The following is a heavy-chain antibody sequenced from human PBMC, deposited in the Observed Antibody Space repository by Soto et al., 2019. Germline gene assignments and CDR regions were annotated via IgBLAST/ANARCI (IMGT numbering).Heavy chain of an antibody. V-gene: IGHV5-10-1*01. CDR3: ARRLSGPKEEYNAYYFYGLDV. J-gene: IGHJ6*02. CDR1: GYRLSNYW. CDR2: IDPSGPYS. Sequence: PGESLKISCQASGYRLSNYWITWVRQRPGKGLEWMGTIDPSGPYSKNNPSLQGHVSISADTSTNTAYLHWSSLKASDTAVYYCARRLSGPKEEYNAYYFYGLDVWGQGTTVTVSS. D-gene: IGHD1-1*01.